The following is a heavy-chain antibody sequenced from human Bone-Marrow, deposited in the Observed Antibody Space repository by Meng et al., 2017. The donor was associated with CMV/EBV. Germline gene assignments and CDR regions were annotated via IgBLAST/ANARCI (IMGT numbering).Heavy chain of an antibody. CDR1: GFTFSSYW. J-gene: IGHJ5*02. Sequence: GESLKISCAASGFTFSSYWMHWGRQAPGKGLVWVSRINSDGSSTSYADSVKGRFTISRDNAKNTLYLQMNSLRAEDTAVYYCASLLYYPHWFDPWGQGTLVTVSS. D-gene: IGHD3-10*01. CDR2: INSDGSST. V-gene: IGHV3-74*01. CDR3: ASLLYYPHWFDP.